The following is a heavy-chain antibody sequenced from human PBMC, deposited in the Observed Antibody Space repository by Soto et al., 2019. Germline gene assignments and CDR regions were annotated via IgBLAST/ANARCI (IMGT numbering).Heavy chain of an antibody. Sequence: WASVKVSCKASGGTFNNYPITWVRQAPGEGLEWMGGSIPIFGTANYAQKFQGRVTISVDESTSTAYMELSSLRSEGTAVYYCARGRGYSGDDHYYYFDMDVWGQGTTVTVSS. V-gene: IGHV1-69*13. CDR1: GGTFNNYP. J-gene: IGHJ6*02. CDR3: ARGRGYSGDDHYYYFDMDV. CDR2: SIPIFGTA. D-gene: IGHD5-12*01.